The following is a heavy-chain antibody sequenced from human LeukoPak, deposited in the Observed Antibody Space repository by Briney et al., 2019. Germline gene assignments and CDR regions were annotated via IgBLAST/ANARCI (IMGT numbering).Heavy chain of an antibody. J-gene: IGHJ4*02. CDR3: AREVVSSGYYYYFDY. Sequence: SETLSLTCTVPGDSISSGGYYWSWIRQHPGKGLEWIGYIYYSGSTYYNPSLKSRVTISVDTSKNQFSLKLSSVTAADTAVYYCAREVVSSGYYYYFDYWGQGTLVTVSS. CDR1: GDSISSGGYY. V-gene: IGHV4-31*03. D-gene: IGHD3-22*01. CDR2: IYYSGST.